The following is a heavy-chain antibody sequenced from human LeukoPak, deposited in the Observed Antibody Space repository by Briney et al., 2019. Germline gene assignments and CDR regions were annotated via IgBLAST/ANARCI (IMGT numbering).Heavy chain of an antibody. CDR3: VKDGGYSSSCYYFDY. Sequence: PGGSLTLSCAASGFTFSSYAMSWVRQAPGRGLEWVSGISASGGSTYYADSVKGRFIISRENSKNTLYLQMSSLRAEDTAIYYCVKDGGYSSSCYYFDYWGQGTLVTVSS. D-gene: IGHD6-13*01. CDR1: GFTFSSYA. J-gene: IGHJ4*02. V-gene: IGHV3-23*01. CDR2: ISASGGST.